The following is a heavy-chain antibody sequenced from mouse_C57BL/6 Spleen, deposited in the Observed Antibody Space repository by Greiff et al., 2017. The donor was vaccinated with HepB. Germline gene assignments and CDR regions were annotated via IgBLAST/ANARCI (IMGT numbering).Heavy chain of an antibody. CDR2: ISSGGDYI. CDR1: GFTFSSYA. CDR3: TREVYYYGSSYDYAMDY. D-gene: IGHD1-1*01. V-gene: IGHV5-9-1*02. J-gene: IGHJ4*01. Sequence: EVMLVESGAGLVKPGGSLKLSCAASGFTFSSYAMSWVRQTPEKRLEWVAYISSGGDYIYYADTVKGRFTISRDNARNTLYLQMSSLKSEDTAMYYCTREVYYYGSSYDYAMDYWGQGTSVTVSS.